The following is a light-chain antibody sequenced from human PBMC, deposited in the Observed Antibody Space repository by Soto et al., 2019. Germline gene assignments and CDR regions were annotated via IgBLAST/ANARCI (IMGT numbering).Light chain of an antibody. J-gene: IGKJ5*01. CDR1: QGVSSY. CDR3: QHYNNWPPYT. Sequence: EIVLTQSPATLSLSPGERATLSCRASQGVSSYLAWYQQKPGQAPRLLIYDASTRATGIPARFSGSGSGTEFTLIISSLQSEDSAVYYCQHYNNWPPYTFGQGTRLENK. V-gene: IGKV3-15*01. CDR2: DAS.